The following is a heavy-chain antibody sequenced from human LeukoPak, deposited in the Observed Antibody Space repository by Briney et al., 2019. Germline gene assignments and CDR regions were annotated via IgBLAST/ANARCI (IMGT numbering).Heavy chain of an antibody. CDR2: MNPNSGNT. Sequence: ASVKVSCKASGYTFTSYDINWVRQATGQGLEWMGWMNPNSGNTGYAQKFQGGVTMTRNTSISTAYMELSSLRSEDTAVYYCARVGYSGYDLLFDYWGQGTLVTVSS. J-gene: IGHJ4*02. CDR1: GYTFTSYD. D-gene: IGHD5-12*01. V-gene: IGHV1-8*01. CDR3: ARVGYSGYDLLFDY.